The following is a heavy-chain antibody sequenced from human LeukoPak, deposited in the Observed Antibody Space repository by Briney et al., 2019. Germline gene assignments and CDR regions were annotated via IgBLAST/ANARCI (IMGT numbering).Heavy chain of an antibody. J-gene: IGHJ6*03. CDR3: VRDTGDGYTPPNYYYYMDV. V-gene: IGHV3-30*04. Sequence: GGSVRLSCTASGFTFSNYAMHWVRQAPGKGLEWVAVISYDGSNKYYTDSVKGRFTISGDSSKNTLYLQMNSLRPEDTAVYYCVRDTGDGYTPPNYYYYMDVWGKGTTVTVSS. D-gene: IGHD5-24*01. CDR2: ISYDGSNK. CDR1: GFTFSNYA.